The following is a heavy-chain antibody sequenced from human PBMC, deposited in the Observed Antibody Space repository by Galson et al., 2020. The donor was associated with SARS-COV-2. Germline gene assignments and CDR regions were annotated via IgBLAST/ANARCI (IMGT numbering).Heavy chain of an antibody. D-gene: IGHD2-2*01. CDR2: INPSGGST. J-gene: IGHJ4*02. V-gene: IGHV1-46*01. Sequence: ASVKVSCKASGYTFTSYYMHWVRQAPGQGLEWMGIINPSGGSTSYAQKFQGRVTMTRDTSTSTVYMELSSLRSEDTAVYYCARDGDPPRYCSSTSCYGTYSYWGQGTLVTVSS. CDR1: GYTFTSYY. CDR3: ARDGDPPRYCSSTSCYGTYSY.